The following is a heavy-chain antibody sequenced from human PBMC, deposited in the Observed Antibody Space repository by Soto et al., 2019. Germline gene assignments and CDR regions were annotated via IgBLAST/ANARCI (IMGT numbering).Heavy chain of an antibody. J-gene: IGHJ4*02. Sequence: PGGSLRLSCVASGFDFSSSAMHWVRQAPGKGLDWVAVISYEGINKYYADSVRGRFTISRDNSKNTLFLQMNSLRAQDTATYYCARVPDFRYCSDGSCYPDSWGQGTLVTVSS. D-gene: IGHD2-15*01. CDR1: GFDFSSSA. V-gene: IGHV3-30-3*01. CDR3: ARVPDFRYCSDGSCYPDS. CDR2: ISYEGINK.